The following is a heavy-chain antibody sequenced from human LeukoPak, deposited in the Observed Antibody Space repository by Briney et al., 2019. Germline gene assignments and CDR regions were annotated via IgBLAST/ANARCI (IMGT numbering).Heavy chain of an antibody. CDR3: ARVRYSDSSVLTRKRSYYFDY. Sequence: SETLSLTCSVSRGAISSSNYYWGWIRQPPGKGLEWIGNIFYSGTTYYNPSLPSLKSRVTILVDTSKNQFSLKLRSVTAADTAVYYCARVRYSDSSVLTRKRSYYFDYWGQGTLVTVSS. CDR2: IFYSGTT. V-gene: IGHV4-39*07. J-gene: IGHJ4*02. D-gene: IGHD3-22*01. CDR1: RGAISSSNYY.